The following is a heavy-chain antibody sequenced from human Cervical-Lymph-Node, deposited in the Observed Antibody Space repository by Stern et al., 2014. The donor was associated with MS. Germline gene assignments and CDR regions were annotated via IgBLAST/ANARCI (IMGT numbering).Heavy chain of an antibody. V-gene: IGHV4-38-2*02. CDR1: PYSISRGYY. J-gene: IGHJ4*02. Sequence: QLQLQESGPRLVKPSETLSLTCSVSPYSISRGYYWAWIRQSPGKGLEWIGTTHRSGSPYYNPSLKSRVTISADTSKNQFFLMLTSVAAADTAVYYCARWGYGDYEADYWGQGTLVTVSS. D-gene: IGHD4-17*01. CDR3: ARWGYGDYEADY. CDR2: THRSGSP.